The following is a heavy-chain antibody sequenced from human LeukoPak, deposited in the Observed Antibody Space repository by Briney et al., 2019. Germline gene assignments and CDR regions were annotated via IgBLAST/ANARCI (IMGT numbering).Heavy chain of an antibody. J-gene: IGHJ4*02. D-gene: IGHD6-19*01. CDR1: GGSISSYY. V-gene: IGHV4-59*01. Sequence: PSETLSLTCTVSGGSISSYYWSWIRQPPGKGLEWIGYIYYSGSTNYNPSLKSRVTISVDTSKNQFSLKLSSVTAADTAVYYCARGQWLAAAFDYWGQGTLVTVSS. CDR3: ARGQWLAAAFDY. CDR2: IYYSGST.